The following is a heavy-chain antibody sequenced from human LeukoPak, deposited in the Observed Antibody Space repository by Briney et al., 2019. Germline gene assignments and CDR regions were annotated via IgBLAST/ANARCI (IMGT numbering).Heavy chain of an antibody. V-gene: IGHV3-23*01. CDR3: GRDPNGDYVGAFDF. CDR2: IRGSGGGT. J-gene: IGHJ3*01. D-gene: IGHD4-17*01. CDR1: GFTFSNYA. Sequence: GGSLRLSCAASGFTFSNYAMTWVRLTPGKGLEWVSSIRGSGGGTSYADSVKGRFTMSRDSSKSTLYLQMNSLRAEDTALYYCGRDPNGDYVGAFDFWGQGTLVTVSS.